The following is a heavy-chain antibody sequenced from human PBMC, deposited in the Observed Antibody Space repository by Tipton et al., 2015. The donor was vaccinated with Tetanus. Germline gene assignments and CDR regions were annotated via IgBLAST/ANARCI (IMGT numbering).Heavy chain of an antibody. D-gene: IGHD6-19*01. CDR2: INPNSGGT. V-gene: IGHV1-2*06. CDR1: GYTFTGYY. J-gene: IGHJ4*02. Sequence: QLVQSGAEVKKPGASVKVSCKASGYTFTGYYMHWVRQAPGQGLEWMGRINPNSGGTDYAQKFQGRVTMTRDTSISTAYMELSRLRSAATAVYYCARESTPPRRIAVAGTDHTFDYWGQGTLVTVSS. CDR3: ARESTPPRRIAVAGTDHTFDY.